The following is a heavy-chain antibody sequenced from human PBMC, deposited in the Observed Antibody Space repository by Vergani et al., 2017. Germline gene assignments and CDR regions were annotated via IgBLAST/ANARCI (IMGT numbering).Heavy chain of an antibody. D-gene: IGHD6-13*01. J-gene: IGHJ5*02. CDR3: ARAXWIAAAGTGVWFDP. Sequence: QVQLVQSGAEVKKPGSSVKVSCKASGGPFENSAFSWVRQVPGQGLEWMGRIITFFGTTDYAQKFQGRFTIIADEFTKTVDMQLSNLRSEDTAVYYCARAXWIAAAGTGVWFDPWGQGTLVTVSS. V-gene: IGHV1-69*13. CDR2: IITFFGTT. CDR1: GGPFENSA.